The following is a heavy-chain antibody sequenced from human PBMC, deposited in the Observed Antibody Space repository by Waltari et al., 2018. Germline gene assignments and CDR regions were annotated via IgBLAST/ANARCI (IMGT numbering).Heavy chain of an antibody. Sequence: EVQLVESGGGLVQPGRSLRLSCTASGFTFGDYAMTWVRQAPGKGLEWVGFIRRKAYGGTTEYAASVKGRFTIARDDSNSIAYLQMNSLKTEDTAVYYCTTPRYSSGWAFDYWGQGTLVTVSS. CDR3: TTPRYSSGWAFDY. J-gene: IGHJ4*02. CDR2: IRRKAYGGTT. V-gene: IGHV3-49*04. D-gene: IGHD6-19*01. CDR1: GFTFGDYA.